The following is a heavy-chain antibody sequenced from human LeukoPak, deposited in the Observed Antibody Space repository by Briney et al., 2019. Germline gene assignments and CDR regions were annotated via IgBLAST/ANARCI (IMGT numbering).Heavy chain of an antibody. J-gene: IGHJ6*02. D-gene: IGHD3-10*01. V-gene: IGHV1-18*01. CDR2: ISAYNGNT. CDR3: ARGYYGSGSYYWGGYYYYGMDV. CDR1: GYTFTSYG. Sequence: ASVKVSCKASGYTFTSYGISWVRQAPGQGLEGRGWISAYNGNTNYEPKLKGRVAMTTDTSTSTVYMELRSLRSDDTAVYYCARGYYGSGSYYWGGYYYYGMDVWGQGTTVTVSS.